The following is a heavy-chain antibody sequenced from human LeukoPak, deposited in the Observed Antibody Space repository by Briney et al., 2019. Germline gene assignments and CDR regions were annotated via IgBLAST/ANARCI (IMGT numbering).Heavy chain of an antibody. V-gene: IGHV3-21*06. CDR2: ITSCSSHR. CDR3: ARGSEYIRTSEHY. Sequence: GGSLTLSCAASGFTFSRYSMNWVRQPPGKGLEWVSLITSCSSHRYYADSVKARFTISRHNHKHSLYLNINSERDEDTCVYLFARGSEYIRTSEHYWGRGTVVSVPS. D-gene: IGHD6-6*01. CDR1: GFTFSRYS. J-gene: IGHJ4*02.